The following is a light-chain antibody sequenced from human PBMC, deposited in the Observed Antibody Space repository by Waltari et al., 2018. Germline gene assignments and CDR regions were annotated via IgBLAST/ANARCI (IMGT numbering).Light chain of an antibody. Sequence: QSALTQPASVPGSPGQSFTISCTATSGDVGDCNYVSWYQQHPGKAPKLMIYEVSNRPSGVSNRFSGSESGNTASLTISGLQAEDEADYYCSSYTSSSTWVFGGGTKLTVL. V-gene: IGLV2-14*01. J-gene: IGLJ3*02. CDR2: EVS. CDR1: SGDVGDCNY. CDR3: SSYTSSSTWV.